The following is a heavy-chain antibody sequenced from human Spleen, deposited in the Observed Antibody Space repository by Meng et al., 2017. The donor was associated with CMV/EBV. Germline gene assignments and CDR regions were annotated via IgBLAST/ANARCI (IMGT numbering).Heavy chain of an antibody. V-gene: IGHV3-7*01. J-gene: IGHJ4*02. CDR3: AKDHRATVDY. CDR2: IKEDGSEK. CDR1: GFTFSNYW. Sequence: GESLKISCVASGFTFSNYWMSWVRQAPGKGLEWVANIKEDGSEKYYVDSVKGRFTISRDNSKNTLYLQMNSLRAEDTAVYYCAKDHRATVDYWGQGTLVTVSS. D-gene: IGHD4-17*01.